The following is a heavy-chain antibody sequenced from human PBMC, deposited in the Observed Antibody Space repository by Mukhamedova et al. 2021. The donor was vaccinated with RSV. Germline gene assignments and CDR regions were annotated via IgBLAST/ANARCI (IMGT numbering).Heavy chain of an antibody. V-gene: IGHV3-30*18. D-gene: IGHD4-23*01. J-gene: IGHJ4*02. CDR3: AKESGTVVTPDEAYFDY. CDR2: ISYDGSNK. Sequence: STWGMHWVRQAPGKGLEWVAVISYDGSNKYYADSVKGRFTISSDNSKNTLYLQMNSLRAEDTAVYYCAKESGTVVTPDEAYFDYWGQG. CDR1: STWG.